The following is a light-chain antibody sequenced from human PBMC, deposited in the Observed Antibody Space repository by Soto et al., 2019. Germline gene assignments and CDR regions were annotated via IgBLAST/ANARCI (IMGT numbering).Light chain of an antibody. CDR3: QQSLRSPLT. J-gene: IGKJ1*01. Sequence: EIVLTQSPATLSLSPGERATLSCRASQSVSSSHLAWYQQKAGQAPRPLIYGASTRATGIPDRFSGSGSGTDFTLTISRLEPEDFAVYYCQQSLRSPLTFGRGTKVEIK. CDR1: QSVSSSH. V-gene: IGKV3-20*01. CDR2: GAS.